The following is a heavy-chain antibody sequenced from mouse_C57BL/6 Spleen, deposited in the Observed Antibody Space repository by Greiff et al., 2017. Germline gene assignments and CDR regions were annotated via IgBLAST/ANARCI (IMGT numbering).Heavy chain of an antibody. J-gene: IGHJ4*01. D-gene: IGHD5-1-1*01. CDR1: GFTFSDYG. Sequence: EVKLMESGGGLVKPGGSLKLSCAASGFTFSDYGMHWVRQAPEKGLEWVAYISSGSSTIYYADTVKGRFTISRDNAKNTLFLQMTSLRSEDTAMYYWARRYLYYYAMDYWGQGTSVTVSS. CDR3: ARRYLYYYAMDY. CDR2: ISSGSSTI. V-gene: IGHV5-17*01.